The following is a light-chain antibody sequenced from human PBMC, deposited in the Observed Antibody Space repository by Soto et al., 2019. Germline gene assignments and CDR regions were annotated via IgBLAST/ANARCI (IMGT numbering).Light chain of an antibody. J-gene: IGKJ4*01. V-gene: IGKV3-20*01. CDR2: GAS. CDR3: HQYASSPALT. Sequence: EIVLTQSPGTLSLSPGERATLSCRASQSVSSSYLAWYQQKPGQAPRLLIYGASSRAAGIPDRFSGSGSGTDFTLTISGLEPEDFAVYYCHQYASSPALTFGGGTKVDI. CDR1: QSVSSSY.